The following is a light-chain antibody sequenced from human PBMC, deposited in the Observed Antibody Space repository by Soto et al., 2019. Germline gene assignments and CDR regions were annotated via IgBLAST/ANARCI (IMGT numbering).Light chain of an antibody. CDR2: GAS. J-gene: IGKJ1*01. CDR3: QQYNNWPPAT. V-gene: IGKV3-15*01. CDR1: QSVSSN. Sequence: EIVMTQSPATRSGSPGERATLSCRASQSVSSNLAWYQQKPGQAPRLLIYGASTRATGIPARFSGSGSGTEFTLTISSLQSEDFAVYYCQQYNNWPPATFGQGTKVDSK.